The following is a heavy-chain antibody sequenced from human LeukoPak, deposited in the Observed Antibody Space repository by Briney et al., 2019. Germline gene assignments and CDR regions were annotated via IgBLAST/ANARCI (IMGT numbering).Heavy chain of an antibody. Sequence: GSVKVSCKAAGYTFTSYDINWVRQATGQGLEWMGWMNPNSGNTGYAQKFQGRVTITRNTSISTAYMELSSLRSEDTAVYYCARDYGDYFDYWGQGTLVTVSS. CDR1: GYTFTSYD. V-gene: IGHV1-8*03. CDR2: MNPNSGNT. CDR3: ARDYGDYFDY. D-gene: IGHD4-17*01. J-gene: IGHJ4*02.